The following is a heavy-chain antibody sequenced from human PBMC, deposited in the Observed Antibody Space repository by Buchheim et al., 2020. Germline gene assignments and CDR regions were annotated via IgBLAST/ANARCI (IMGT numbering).Heavy chain of an antibody. J-gene: IGHJ6*03. V-gene: IGHV3-23*04. CDR1: GFTFSSYA. Sequence: EVQLVESGGGLVKPGGSLRLSCAASGFTFSSYAMSWVRQAPGKGLEWVSAISGSGGSTYYADSVKGRFTISRDNSKNTLYLQMNSLRAEDTAVYYCAKIDDFWSGYYYYYYMDVWGKGTT. CDR3: AKIDDFWSGYYYYYYMDV. CDR2: ISGSGGST. D-gene: IGHD3-3*01.